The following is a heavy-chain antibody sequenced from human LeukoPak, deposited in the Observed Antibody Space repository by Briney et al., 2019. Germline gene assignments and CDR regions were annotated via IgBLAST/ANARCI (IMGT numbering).Heavy chain of an antibody. CDR3: ARDIHWAFDY. Sequence: GGSLRLSCAASGFTFSSHAMSWVRQAPGKGLEWVSYISSSTSRIYYADSVKGRFTISRDSARRSLFLQMNSLRDEDTAVYYCARDIHWAFDYWGQGTLVTVSS. CDR2: ISSSTSRI. J-gene: IGHJ4*02. CDR1: GFTFSSHA. D-gene: IGHD7-27*01. V-gene: IGHV3-48*02.